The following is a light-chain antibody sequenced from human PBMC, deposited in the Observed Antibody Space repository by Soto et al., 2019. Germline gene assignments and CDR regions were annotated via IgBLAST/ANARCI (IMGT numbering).Light chain of an antibody. CDR2: GAS. CDR3: QQYGTPPT. CDR1: QSVSSSY. J-gene: IGKJ1*01. Sequence: EIVLTQSPGTLSLSPGERATLSCRASQSVSSSYLAWYQQKPGQAPRLLIYGASSRATGIPDRFSGSGSGKNFPPTTRRLEPKVFAVYFCQQYGTPPTFGKGTRV. V-gene: IGKV3-20*01.